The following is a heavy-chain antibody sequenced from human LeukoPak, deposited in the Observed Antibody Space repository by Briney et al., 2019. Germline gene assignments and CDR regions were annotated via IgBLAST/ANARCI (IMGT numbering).Heavy chain of an antibody. CDR2: IDWDDDK. V-gene: IGHV2-70*11. CDR3: ARSYSGDFWSGYYTSYYYYYMDV. CDR1: GFSLSTSGMC. J-gene: IGHJ6*03. Sequence: SGPALVKPTQTLTLTCTFSGFSLSTSGMCVSWIRQPPGKALEWLARIDWDDDKYYSTSLKTRLTISKDTSKNQVVLTMTNMDPADTATYYCARSYSGDFWSGYYTSYYYYYMDVWGKGTTVTVSS. D-gene: IGHD3-3*01.